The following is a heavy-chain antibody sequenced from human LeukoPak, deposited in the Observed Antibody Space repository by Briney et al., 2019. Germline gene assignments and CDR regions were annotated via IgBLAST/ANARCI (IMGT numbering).Heavy chain of an antibody. V-gene: IGHV4-34*01. CDR3: ASGPPRGRAITI. Sequence: SSETLSLTCAVYGGSFSGYYWSWIRQPPGKGLEWIGEINHSGSTNYNPSLKSRVTISVDTSKNQFSLKLSSVTAADTAVYYCASGPPRGRAITIWGQGTLVTVSS. CDR1: GGSFSGYY. J-gene: IGHJ4*02. D-gene: IGHD3-3*01. CDR2: INHSGST.